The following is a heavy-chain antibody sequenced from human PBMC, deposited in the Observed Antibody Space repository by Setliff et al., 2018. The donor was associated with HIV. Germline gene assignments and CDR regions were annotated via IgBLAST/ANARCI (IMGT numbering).Heavy chain of an antibody. CDR3: AKVDWAGYKSVGFYYFTY. D-gene: IGHD5-12*01. Sequence: GGSLRLSCVASEFTFSSYAMNWVRQAPGKGLEWVSTISGSGGTTYYAESVKGRFTISRDNSENTVYLQMSSLRAEDTAVYYCAKVDWAGYKSVGFYYFTYWGQGTLVTVSS. V-gene: IGHV3-23*01. J-gene: IGHJ4*02. CDR2: ISGSGGTT. CDR1: EFTFSSYA.